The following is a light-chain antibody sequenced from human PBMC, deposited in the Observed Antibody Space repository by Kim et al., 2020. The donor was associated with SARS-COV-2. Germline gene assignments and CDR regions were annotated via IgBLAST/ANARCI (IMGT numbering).Light chain of an antibody. V-gene: IGKV3-20*01. J-gene: IGKJ2*03. CDR1: QSVGRRL. CDR3: QQYGSSPYS. CDR2: EAF. Sequence: SPGDRATLSCRASQSVGRRLLAWYQQKPGQAPRLLIYEAFKRVAGIPDRFSGSGSGTDFTLIISRPETEDFAMYYCQQYGSSPYSFGQGTKLEI.